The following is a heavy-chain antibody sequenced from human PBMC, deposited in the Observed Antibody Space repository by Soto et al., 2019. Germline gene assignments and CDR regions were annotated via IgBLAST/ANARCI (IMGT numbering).Heavy chain of an antibody. D-gene: IGHD5-12*01. CDR3: ASSGYASNGMDV. CDR1: GGSISSSSYY. V-gene: IGHV4-39*01. CDR2: IYYSGST. Sequence: QLQLQESGPGLVKPSETLSLTCTVSGGSISSSSYYWGWIRQPPGKGLEWIGSIYYSGSTYYNPSLKSRVTISVDTSKYQFSLKLSSVTAADTAVYYCASSGYASNGMDVWGQGTTVTVSS. J-gene: IGHJ6*02.